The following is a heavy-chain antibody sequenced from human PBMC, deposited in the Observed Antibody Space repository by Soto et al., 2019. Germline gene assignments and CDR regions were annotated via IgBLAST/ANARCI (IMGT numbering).Heavy chain of an antibody. CDR1: GGSISSGGYY. V-gene: IGHV4-31*03. J-gene: IGHJ6*02. CDR3: AIEMASLNYYYYGMDV. CDR2: IYYSGST. D-gene: IGHD5-12*01. Sequence: SEXLSLTCTVSGGSISSGGYYWSWLRQHPGKGLEGIGYIYYSGSTYYNPSLKSRVTISVDTSKNQFSLKLSSVTAADTAVYYCAIEMASLNYYYYGMDVRGQGTSVTVSS.